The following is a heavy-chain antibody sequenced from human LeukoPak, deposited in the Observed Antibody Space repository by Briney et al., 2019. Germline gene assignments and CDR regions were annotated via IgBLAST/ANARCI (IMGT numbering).Heavy chain of an antibody. D-gene: IGHD3-16*02. Sequence: GGSLRLSCAASGFTFSSYAMSWVRQAPGKGLEWVSAISGSGGSTYYADSVKGRFTISRDNSKNTLSLQMNSLRAEDTAVYYCAKPGFSDYVWGSYRLYYFDYWGQGTLVTVSS. CDR3: AKPGFSDYVWGSYRLYYFDY. CDR2: ISGSGGST. J-gene: IGHJ4*02. CDR1: GFTFSSYA. V-gene: IGHV3-23*01.